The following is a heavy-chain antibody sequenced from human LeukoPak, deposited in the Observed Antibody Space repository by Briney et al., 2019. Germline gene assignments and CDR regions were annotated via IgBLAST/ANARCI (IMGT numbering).Heavy chain of an antibody. CDR1: GGFFSGHY. Sequence: PSDTESLICGVSGGFFSGHYWTWLSRPCGKGLEWMGEINHGGVTNYNPSLKSRVRSSIDPSTNEISLNMSSVTAADTGIYYCARGRNWQTFFHYYIDVWGKGATVTVS. CDR3: ARGRNWQTFFHYYIDV. CDR2: INHGGVT. V-gene: IGHV4-34*01. D-gene: IGHD1-14*01. J-gene: IGHJ6*03.